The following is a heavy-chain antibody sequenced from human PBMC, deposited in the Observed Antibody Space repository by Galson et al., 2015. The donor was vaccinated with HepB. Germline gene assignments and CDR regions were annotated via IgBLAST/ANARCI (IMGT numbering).Heavy chain of an antibody. CDR1: GGSFSGYY. Sequence: ETLSLTCAVYGGSFSGYYWSWIRQPAGKGLEWIGHIYTSRSTNYNPSLKSRVTMSVDTSKNQFSLKLSSVTAADTAVYYCARGKVGGNYYYYMDVWGKGTTVTVSS. CDR3: ARGKVGGNYYYYMDV. D-gene: IGHD1-26*01. CDR2: IYTSRST. J-gene: IGHJ6*03. V-gene: IGHV4-59*10.